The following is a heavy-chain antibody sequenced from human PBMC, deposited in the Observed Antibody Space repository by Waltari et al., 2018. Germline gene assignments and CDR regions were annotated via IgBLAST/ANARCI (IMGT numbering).Heavy chain of an antibody. V-gene: IGHV3-7*01. Sequence: EVQLLESGGGLVQPGGSLRLSCAAPGFTFSRSWMTWVRQAPGKGLEWVGNIQQNGSEKWYADSVRGRFTISRDNAMNSLYLQMNSLRVEDTAVYYCARDLVATPPWGQGTLVTVSS. J-gene: IGHJ5*02. CDR2: IQQNGSEK. CDR1: GFTFSRSW. CDR3: ARDLVATPP. D-gene: IGHD2-21*02.